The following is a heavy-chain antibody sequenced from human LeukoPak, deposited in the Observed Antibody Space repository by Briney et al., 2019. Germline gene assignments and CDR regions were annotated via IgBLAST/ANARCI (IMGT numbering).Heavy chain of an antibody. J-gene: IGHJ5*02. D-gene: IGHD3-16*01. CDR3: ASHSYGYNH. CDR1: GIIITSYW. V-gene: IGHV3-7*01. CDR2: IEQDGSEK. Sequence: GGSLRLSCAASGIIITSYWMSWARQTPGKGLEWVANIEQDGSEKNYVDSVKGRFTIFRDNARNSLYLQMNSLRAEDTAVYYCASHSYGYNHWGQGTLVIVSS.